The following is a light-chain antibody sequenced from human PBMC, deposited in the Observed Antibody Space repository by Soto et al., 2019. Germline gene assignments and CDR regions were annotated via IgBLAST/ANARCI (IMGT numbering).Light chain of an antibody. CDR2: DVN. CDR1: SSDIGGYNY. J-gene: IGLJ2*01. CDR3: TSYTRSNTVI. Sequence: QSALTQPASVSGSPGQSITIACTGTSSDIGGYNYVSWYQQHPGTAPKLLIYDVNNRPSGVSDRLSGSKSGNTASLTISGLQAEDEADYYCTSYTRSNTVIFGGGTKLTVL. V-gene: IGLV2-14*01.